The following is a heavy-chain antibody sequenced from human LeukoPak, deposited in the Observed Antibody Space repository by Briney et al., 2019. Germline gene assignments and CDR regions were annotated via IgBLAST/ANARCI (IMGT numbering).Heavy chain of an antibody. CDR2: ISTSGNT. Sequence: GRSLRLSCAASGFTFSNYGMHWVRQAPGKGLEWVSLISTSGNTHYADSVEGRFTISRDNSKNTLYLQMDSLRAEDTAVYHCAKDLDSTGYYSYNYWGRGTLVTVSS. CDR3: AKDLDSTGYYSYNY. V-gene: IGHV3-23*01. J-gene: IGHJ4*02. CDR1: GFTFSNYG. D-gene: IGHD3-22*01.